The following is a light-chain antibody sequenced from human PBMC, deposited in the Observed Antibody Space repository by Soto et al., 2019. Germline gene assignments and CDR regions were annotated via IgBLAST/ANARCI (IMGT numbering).Light chain of an antibody. J-gene: IGKJ1*01. CDR3: QQYGSSPWT. Sequence: EIVLTQSPGTLSLSPGERATLSCRASPSVSSSYLAWYQQKPGQAPRLLIYGASNRATGIPDRFSGSGSGIDFPLTISRLEPEDFAVYDCQQYGSSPWTFGQGTKVEIK. CDR1: PSVSSSY. CDR2: GAS. V-gene: IGKV3-20*01.